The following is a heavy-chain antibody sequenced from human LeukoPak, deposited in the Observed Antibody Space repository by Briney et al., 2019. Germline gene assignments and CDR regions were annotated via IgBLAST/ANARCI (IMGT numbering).Heavy chain of an antibody. CDR3: ATPARSYGSGSYSYFDY. CDR2: INPNSGGT. V-gene: IGHV1-2*02. D-gene: IGHD3-10*01. Sequence: ASVKVSCKASGYMFAGFYMHWVRQAPGQGLEWMGWINPNSGGTNYAQKFQGRVTMTRDTSISTAYMELSRLRSDDTAVYYCATPARSYGSGSYSYFDYWGQGTLVTVSS. J-gene: IGHJ4*02. CDR1: GYMFAGFY.